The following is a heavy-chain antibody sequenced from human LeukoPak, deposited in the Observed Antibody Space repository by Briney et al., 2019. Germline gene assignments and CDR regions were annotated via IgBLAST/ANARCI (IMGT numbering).Heavy chain of an antibody. CDR3: ARRAGAYSHPYDY. D-gene: IGHD4/OR15-4a*01. CDR2: IKQDGSEK. J-gene: IGHJ4*02. CDR1: GFTFSSYW. V-gene: IGHV3-7*03. Sequence: GGSLRLSCTASGFTFSSYWMSWVRQAPGKGLEWVANIKQDGSEKYYVDSVKGRFTISRDNSKNTLYLQMNSLRAEDTAVYYCARRAGAYSHPYDYWGQGTLVTVSS.